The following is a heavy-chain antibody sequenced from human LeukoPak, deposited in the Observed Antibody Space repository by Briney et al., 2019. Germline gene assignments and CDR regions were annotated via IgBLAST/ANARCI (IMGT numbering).Heavy chain of an antibody. J-gene: IGHJ3*02. CDR1: GYTFTSYD. D-gene: IGHD2-2*01. CDR2: MNPNSGNT. CDR3: ARDRCSSTSCYFAFDI. Sequence: ASVKVSCKASGYTFTSYDINWVRQATGQGLEWMGWMNPNSGNTGYAQKFQGRVTITRNTSISTAYMELSSLRSEDTAVYYCARDRCSSTSCYFAFDIWGQGTMVTVSS. V-gene: IGHV1-8*03.